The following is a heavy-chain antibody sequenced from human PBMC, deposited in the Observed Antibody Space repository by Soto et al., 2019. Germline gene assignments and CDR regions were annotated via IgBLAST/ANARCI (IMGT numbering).Heavy chain of an antibody. CDR2: IYYSGRT. Sequence: SETLSLTCSFNGDSINGISYYWGWIRQPPWKGLELIGSIYYSGRTYNNPSLRSRVSMSIDTSKDQFSLKLKSVTAADTALYFCARQRPSVVTQAYFDVWGPGSLVTVSS. J-gene: IGHJ4*02. CDR3: ARQRPSVVTQAYFDV. CDR1: GDSINGISYY. V-gene: IGHV4-39*01. D-gene: IGHD2-21*02.